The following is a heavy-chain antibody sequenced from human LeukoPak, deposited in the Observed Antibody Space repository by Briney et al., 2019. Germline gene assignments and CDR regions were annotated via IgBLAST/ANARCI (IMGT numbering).Heavy chain of an antibody. CDR3: ARVRMSGWTLGYAFDI. CDR1: GLTFSSYW. Sequence: GGSLRLSCLASGLTFSSYWMSWVRQAPGKGLVWVSRINSDGSSTSYADSVKGRFIISRDNAKNTLYLQMNSLRAEDTAVYYCARVRMSGWTLGYAFDIWGQGTMVTVSS. CDR2: INSDGSST. V-gene: IGHV3-74*01. J-gene: IGHJ3*02. D-gene: IGHD6-19*01.